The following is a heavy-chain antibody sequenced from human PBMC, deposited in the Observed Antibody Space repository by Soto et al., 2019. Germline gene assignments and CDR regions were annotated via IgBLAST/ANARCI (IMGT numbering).Heavy chain of an antibody. CDR2: ISGSGGST. Sequence: EVQLLESGGGLVQPGGSLRLSCAASGFTFSSYAMSWVRQAPGKGLEWVSAISGSGGSTYYADSVKGRFTISRDNSKNTLYLQMNSPRAEDTAVYYCAKDGWASGRPNWFDPWGQGTLVTVSS. CDR3: AKDGWASGRPNWFDP. D-gene: IGHD6-19*01. V-gene: IGHV3-23*01. J-gene: IGHJ5*02. CDR1: GFTFSSYA.